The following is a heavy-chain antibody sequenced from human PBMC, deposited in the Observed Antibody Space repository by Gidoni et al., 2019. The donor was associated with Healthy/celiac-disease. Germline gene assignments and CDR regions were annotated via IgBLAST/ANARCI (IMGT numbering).Heavy chain of an antibody. V-gene: IGHV3-11*01. D-gene: IGHD2-15*01. CDR2: ISSSGSTI. CDR3: ARVVPEYCSGGSCYPNWFDP. J-gene: IGHJ5*02. Sequence: QVQLVESGGGLVKPGGSLRLSCAASGFTFSDYYMSWIRQAPGKGLEWVSYISSSGSTIYYADSVKGRFTISRDNAKNSLYLQMNSLRAEDTAVYYCARVVPEYCSGGSCYPNWFDPWGQGTLVTVSS. CDR1: GFTFSDYY.